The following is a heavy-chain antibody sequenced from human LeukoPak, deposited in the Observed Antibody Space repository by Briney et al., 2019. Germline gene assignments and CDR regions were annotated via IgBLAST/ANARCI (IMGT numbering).Heavy chain of an antibody. CDR2: INPSGGST. J-gene: IGHJ3*02. CDR3: ARGGLGVGNIDAFDI. Sequence: ASVKVSCKASGYTFTSYYMHWVRQAPGQGLEWMGIINPSGGSTSYAQKFQGRVTMTRDMSTSTVYMELSSLRSEDTAVYYCARGGLGVGNIDAFDIWGQGTMVTVSS. D-gene: IGHD1-26*01. CDR1: GYTFTSYY. V-gene: IGHV1-46*01.